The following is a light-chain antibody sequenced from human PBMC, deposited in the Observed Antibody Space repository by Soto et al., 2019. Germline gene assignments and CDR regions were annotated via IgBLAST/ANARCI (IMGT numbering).Light chain of an antibody. J-gene: IGKJ4*01. CDR1: QGIGSW. CDR2: SAS. CDR3: QQASSFPLT. Sequence: IQMTQSPSSVSASMGYTVTITCRASQGIGSWLAWYHQIPGKAPKLLIYSASSLQSGTPSRFTGRGSGAAFTLTITNLQPEDVGVYHCQQASSFPLTFGGGTKVDIK. V-gene: IGKV1-12*01.